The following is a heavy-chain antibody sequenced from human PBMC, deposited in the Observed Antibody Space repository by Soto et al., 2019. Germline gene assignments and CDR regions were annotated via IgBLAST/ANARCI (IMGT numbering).Heavy chain of an antibody. CDR2: IHSKGNT. J-gene: IGHJ4*02. V-gene: IGHV4-4*02. CDR3: VRDSVTKRFDS. CDR1: GDSLRSPNW. Sequence: QVRLQESGPGLVKPSGTLSLTCGVSGDSLRSPNWWAWVRQPPGKGLEWIGQIHSKGNTNFNPALQGRITMSVDKPKNEFSLRLPSMTAADTAGYYCVRDSVTKRFDSWGQGTLVTVSS. D-gene: IGHD4-17*01.